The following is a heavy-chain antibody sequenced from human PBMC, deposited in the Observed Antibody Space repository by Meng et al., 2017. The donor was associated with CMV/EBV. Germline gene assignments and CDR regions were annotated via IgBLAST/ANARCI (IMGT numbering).Heavy chain of an antibody. Sequence: ESLKISCAASGFTFSSYSMNWVRQAPGKGLEWVSSISSSSSYIYYADSVKGRFTISRDNAKNSLYLQMNSLRAEDTAVYYCARDDHVLWFGESGYYYGMDVWGQGTTVTVSS. CDR1: GFTFSSYS. D-gene: IGHD3-10*01. V-gene: IGHV3-21*01. J-gene: IGHJ6*02. CDR3: ARDDHVLWFGESGYYYGMDV. CDR2: ISSSSSYI.